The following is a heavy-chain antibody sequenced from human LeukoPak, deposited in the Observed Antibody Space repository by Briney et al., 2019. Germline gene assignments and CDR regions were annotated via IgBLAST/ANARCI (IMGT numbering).Heavy chain of an antibody. V-gene: IGHV3-21*01. Sequence: GGSLRLSCAASGFTFSSYSMNWVRQAPGKGLEWVSSISSSGSYIYYADSVKGRFTISRDNAKNSLYLQMNSLRAEDTAVYYCARGSSSWAYDYWGQGTLVTVSS. J-gene: IGHJ4*02. CDR1: GFTFSSYS. CDR3: ARGSSSWAYDY. CDR2: ISSSGSYI. D-gene: IGHD6-13*01.